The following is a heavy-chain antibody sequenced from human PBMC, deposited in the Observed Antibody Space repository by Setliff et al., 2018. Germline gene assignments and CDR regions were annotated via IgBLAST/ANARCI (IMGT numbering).Heavy chain of an antibody. V-gene: IGHV7-4-1*02. CDR1: GYTFTSYA. J-gene: IGHJ4*02. CDR2: INTNTGNP. D-gene: IGHD6-6*01. Sequence: ASVKVSCKASGYTFTSYAMNWVRQAPGQGLEWMGWINTNTGNPTYAQGFTGRFVFSLDTSVSTAYLQINSLEAEDTAVYYCASGSGTYASSSRVFHYWGQGTLVTVSS. CDR3: ASGSGTYASSSRVFHY.